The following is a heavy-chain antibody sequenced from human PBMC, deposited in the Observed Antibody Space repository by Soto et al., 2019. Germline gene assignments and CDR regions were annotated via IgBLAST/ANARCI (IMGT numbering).Heavy chain of an antibody. CDR1: GGSFSGYY. CDR3: ARAGGDRAKYYFEY. CDR2: INHSGST. V-gene: IGHV4-34*01. Sequence: PSETLSLTCAVYGGSFSGYYWSWIRQPPGKGLEWIGEINHSGSTNYNPSLKSRVTISVDTSKNQFSLKLSSVTAADTAVYYCARAGGDRAKYYFEYWGQGTLVTVSS. J-gene: IGHJ4*02. D-gene: IGHD2-21*02.